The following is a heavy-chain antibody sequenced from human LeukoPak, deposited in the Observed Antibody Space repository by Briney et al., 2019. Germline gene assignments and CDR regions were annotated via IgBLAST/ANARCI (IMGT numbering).Heavy chain of an antibody. CDR2: INSDGSST. CDR3: ARDPTLQTYYDYVWGSYSGFDY. V-gene: IGHV3-74*01. CDR1: GFTFSSYW. Sequence: GGSLRLSCAASGFTFSSYWMHWVRQAPGKGLVWVSRINSDGSSTSYAESVKGRFTISRDNAMNTLYLQMNSLRAEDTAVYYCARDPTLQTYYDYVWGSYSGFDYWGQGTLVTVSS. J-gene: IGHJ4*02. D-gene: IGHD3-16*01.